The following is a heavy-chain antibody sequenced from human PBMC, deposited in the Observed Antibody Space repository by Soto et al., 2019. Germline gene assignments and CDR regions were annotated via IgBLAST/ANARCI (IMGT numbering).Heavy chain of an antibody. CDR3: ASLGGTSRLWYFEL. Sequence: EVQLVESGGGLVQPGGSLRLSCAASGFTFSKYWMYWVRQAPGKGLVWVSRINGDGSSTTYADSVKGRFTISRDNANNALHLQMNSLRAEDTALYYGASLGGTSRLWYFELWGRGTLVTVSS. CDR1: GFTFSKYW. D-gene: IGHD1-26*01. V-gene: IGHV3-74*01. CDR2: INGDGSST. J-gene: IGHJ2*01.